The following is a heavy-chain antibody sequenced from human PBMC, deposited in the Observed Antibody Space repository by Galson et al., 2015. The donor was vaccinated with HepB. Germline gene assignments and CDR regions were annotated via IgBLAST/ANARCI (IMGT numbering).Heavy chain of an antibody. CDR2: INPSGGST. Sequence: SVKVSCKASGYTFTNYYMHWVRQAPGQGLEWMGIINPSGGSTSYAQKLQGRVTMTRDTSTSTVYMELSSLRSEDTAVYYCARGLGSGYGRYYFDYWGQGTLVTVSS. J-gene: IGHJ4*02. D-gene: IGHD5-12*01. V-gene: IGHV1-46*04. CDR1: GYTFTNYY. CDR3: ARGLGSGYGRYYFDY.